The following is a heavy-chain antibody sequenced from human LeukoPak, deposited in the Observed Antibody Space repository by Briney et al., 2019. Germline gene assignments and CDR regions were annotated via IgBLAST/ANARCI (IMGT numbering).Heavy chain of an antibody. V-gene: IGHV3-23*01. CDR3: ARQGYGDNDYFDY. CDR1: GFTFSSYA. Sequence: PGGSLRLSCAASGFTFSSYAMSWVRQAPGKGLEWVSAISGSGGSTYYADSVKGRFTISRDNAKNSLYLQMNSLRAEDTAVYYCARQGYGDNDYFDYWGQGTLVTVSS. CDR2: ISGSGGST. D-gene: IGHD4-17*01. J-gene: IGHJ4*02.